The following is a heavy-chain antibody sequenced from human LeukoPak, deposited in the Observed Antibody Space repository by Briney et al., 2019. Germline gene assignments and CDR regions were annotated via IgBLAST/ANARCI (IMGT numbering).Heavy chain of an antibody. V-gene: IGHV4-34*01. Sequence: SETLSLTCAVYGGSFSGYYWSWIRQPPGKGLEWIGEINHSGSTNYNPSLKSRVTISADKSISTAYLQWSSLKASDTAMHYCARHASPPAVTTSWSDDYWGQGTLVTVSS. D-gene: IGHD4-11*01. J-gene: IGHJ4*02. CDR1: GGSFSGYY. CDR3: ARHASPPAVTTSWSDDY. CDR2: INHSGST.